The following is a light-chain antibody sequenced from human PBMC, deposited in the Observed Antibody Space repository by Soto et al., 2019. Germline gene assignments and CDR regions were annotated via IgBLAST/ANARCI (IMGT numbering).Light chain of an antibody. Sequence: AIQMTQSPSSLSVSVGDRVTITCRASQDIGNDLGWYQQKPGKAPKLLIYAASSLESGVPSRFSGSGSGTDFTLTISSLQPEDFATYYCLQDYNRPYTFGQGSRLEIK. CDR1: QDIGND. V-gene: IGKV1-6*01. CDR3: LQDYNRPYT. J-gene: IGKJ2*01. CDR2: AAS.